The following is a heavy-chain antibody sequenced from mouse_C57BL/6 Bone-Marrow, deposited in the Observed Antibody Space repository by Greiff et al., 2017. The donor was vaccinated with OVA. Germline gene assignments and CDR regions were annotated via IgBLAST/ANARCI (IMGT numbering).Heavy chain of an antibody. J-gene: IGHJ1*01. CDR1: GYAFSSYW. D-gene: IGHD2-4*01. CDR2: IYPGSGST. Sequence: QVQLQQSGAELVKPGASVKISCKASGYAFSSYWMNWVKQRPGQGLEWIGDIYPGSGSTNYNEKFKSKATLTVDTSSSTAYMQLSSLTSEDSAVYYCARGYDYCYWYFDVWGAGTTVTVSS. CDR3: ARGYDYCYWYFDV. V-gene: IGHV1-55*01.